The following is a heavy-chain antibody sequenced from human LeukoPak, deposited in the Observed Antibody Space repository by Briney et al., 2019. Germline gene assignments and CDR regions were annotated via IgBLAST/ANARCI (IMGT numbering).Heavy chain of an antibody. CDR3: TTDPSREGYFDD. CDR2: IESKAAGGTT. V-gene: IGHV3-15*04. J-gene: IGHJ4*02. Sequence: PGGSLRLSCAASGFTFTNAWMSWVRQGPGKGLEWVGRIESKAAGGTTYYAAPVKGRFTISRDASKNTLYLQMNSLKTEDTAVYYCTTDPSREGYFDDWGQGTLVTVSS. CDR1: GFTFTNAW.